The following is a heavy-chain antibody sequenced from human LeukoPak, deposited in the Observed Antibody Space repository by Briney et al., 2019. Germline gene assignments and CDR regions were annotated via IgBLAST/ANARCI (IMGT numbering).Heavy chain of an antibody. D-gene: IGHD5-18*01. CDR2: IYYSGST. V-gene: IGHV4-59*08. CDR1: GGSISTYY. J-gene: IGHJ4*02. CDR3: ARHVPQRGYSYGQFDH. Sequence: SETLSLTCTVCGGSISTYYWSWIRQPPGKGLEWIGYIYYSGSTNYNPSLKSRVTISVDTSKNQFSLKLSSVTAADTAVYYCARHVPQRGYSYGQFDHWGQGTLVTVSS.